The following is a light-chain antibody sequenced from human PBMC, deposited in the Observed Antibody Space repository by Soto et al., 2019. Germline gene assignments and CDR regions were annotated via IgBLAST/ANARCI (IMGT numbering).Light chain of an antibody. CDR3: QSSDSSLSAFHV. CDR2: GSA. Sequence: QSVLTQPHSVSGAPGQRIPISCTGSHSNLGAGYAGHGNQRFPETAPKRLILGSAKRPSGVSDGFTSSKSGYSAAHASTRLQAEDEADYYCQSSDSSLSAFHVCGTGTKVTGL. J-gene: IGLJ1*01. V-gene: IGLV1-40*01. CDR1: HSNLGAGYA.